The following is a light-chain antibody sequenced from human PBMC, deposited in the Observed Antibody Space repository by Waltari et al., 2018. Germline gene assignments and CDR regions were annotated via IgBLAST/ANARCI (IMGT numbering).Light chain of an antibody. CDR2: LNSDGSH. CDR1: SGHSSHA. CDR3: QTWATGIRV. J-gene: IGLJ2*01. Sequence: QLVLTQSPSASPYLGASVKLTCTLSSGHSSHAIAWHQQQPEKGPRYLMRLNSDGSHTKGDGIPDRFSGSSSGAERYLTISSLQSEDEADYYCQTWATGIRVFGGGTKLTVL. V-gene: IGLV4-69*01.